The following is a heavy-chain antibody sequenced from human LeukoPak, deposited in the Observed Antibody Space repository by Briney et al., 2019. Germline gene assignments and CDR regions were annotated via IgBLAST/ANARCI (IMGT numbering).Heavy chain of an antibody. CDR2: INHSGST. CDR3: ARGRYYFDY. J-gene: IGHJ4*02. CDR1: GGSFSGYY. V-gene: IGHV4-34*01. Sequence: SETLSLTCAVYGGSFSGYYWSWIRQPPGKGLEWIGEINHSGSTNYNPSLKSRVTISVDTSKNQFSLKLSSVTAADTAVYYCARGRYYFDYWGQGTLVAVSS.